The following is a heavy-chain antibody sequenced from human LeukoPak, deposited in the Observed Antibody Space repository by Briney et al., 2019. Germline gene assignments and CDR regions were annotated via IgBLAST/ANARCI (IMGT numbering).Heavy chain of an antibody. Sequence: PGGSLRLSCAASGFTFSTYWMTWVRQAPGKGLEWVANIKEDGSDKYYVDSVKGRFTISRDNAKNSLYLQMSNLRAEDTAVYYCARDVGYFRFDYWGQGTLVTVSS. J-gene: IGHJ4*02. CDR3: ARDVGYFRFDY. CDR1: GFTFSTYW. V-gene: IGHV3-7*01. CDR2: IKEDGSDK. D-gene: IGHD5-18*01.